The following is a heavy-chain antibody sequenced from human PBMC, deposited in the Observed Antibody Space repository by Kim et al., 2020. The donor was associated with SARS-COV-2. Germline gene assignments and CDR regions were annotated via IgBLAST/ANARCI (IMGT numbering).Heavy chain of an antibody. D-gene: IGHD6-19*01. Sequence: SVKGRFTISRDNAKNSLYLQMNSLRAEDTAVYYCARVGFGSIAVAVRDDYWGQGTLVTVSS. CDR3: ARVGFGSIAVAVRDDY. V-gene: IGHV3-21*01. J-gene: IGHJ4*02.